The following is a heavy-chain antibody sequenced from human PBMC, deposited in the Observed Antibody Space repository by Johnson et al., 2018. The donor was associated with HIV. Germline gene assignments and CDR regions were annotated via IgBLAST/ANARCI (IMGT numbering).Heavy chain of an antibody. CDR2: LFSGGST. CDR3: ARSGPNWAFDF. V-gene: IGHV3-66*01. CDR1: GFTVSSYY. D-gene: IGHD1-1*01. Sequence: VQLVESGGGLVQPGGSLRLSCAASGFTVSSYYMSWVRQAPGQGLEWVSVLFSGGSTYYADSVKGRFTISRDNAKNTMFVQMNSLRVEDTAVYYCARSGPNWAFDFWGQGTMVTVSS. J-gene: IGHJ3*01.